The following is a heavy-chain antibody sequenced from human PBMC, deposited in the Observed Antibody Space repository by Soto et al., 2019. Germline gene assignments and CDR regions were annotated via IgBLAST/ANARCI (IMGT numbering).Heavy chain of an antibody. Sequence: HGESLKISCKGSGYRFTNDLITWVRQMPGKGLEWMGRIDPSDSHTKYSPSFQGHVTISADNSITSVYLQWSSLKASDTAIYYCARHSRIATPLDSWGQGTLVTVSS. CDR3: ARHSRIATPLDS. V-gene: IGHV5-10-1*01. J-gene: IGHJ4*02. CDR2: IDPSDSHT. D-gene: IGHD6-6*01. CDR1: GYRFTNDL.